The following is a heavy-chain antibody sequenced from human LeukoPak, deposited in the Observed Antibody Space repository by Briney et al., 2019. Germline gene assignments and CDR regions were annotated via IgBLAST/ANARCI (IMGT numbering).Heavy chain of an antibody. CDR2: IWYDGSNR. D-gene: IGHD6-13*01. Sequence: QPGRSLRLSCAASGFIFSSYGMHWVRQAPGKGLEWVAVIWYDGSNRYYADSVQGRFTVSRDNSKNTLYLQMNSLRGEDTAVYYCARGWDSSSWYNNWFDPWGQGTLVTVSS. J-gene: IGHJ5*02. CDR1: GFIFSSYG. CDR3: ARGWDSSSWYNNWFDP. V-gene: IGHV3-33*01.